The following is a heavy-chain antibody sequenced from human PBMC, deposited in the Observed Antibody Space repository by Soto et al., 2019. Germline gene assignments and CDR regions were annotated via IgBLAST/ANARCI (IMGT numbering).Heavy chain of an antibody. CDR2: ISYDGSNK. D-gene: IGHD1-26*01. J-gene: IGHJ3*02. V-gene: IGHV3-30*18. CDR1: GFTFSSYG. CDR3: AKDRRGWELLNDDAFDI. Sequence: GSLRLSCAASGFTFSSYGMHWVRQAPGKGLEWVAVISYDGSNKYYADSVKGRFTISRDNSKNTLYLQMNSLRAEDTAVYYCAKDRRGWELLNDDAFDIWGRGTMVTVSS.